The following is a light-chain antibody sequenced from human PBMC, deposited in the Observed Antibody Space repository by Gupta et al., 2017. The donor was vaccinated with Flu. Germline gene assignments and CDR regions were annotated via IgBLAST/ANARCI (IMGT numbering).Light chain of an antibody. CDR3: QQYLHTPRT. CDR2: WAS. CDR1: QSVLYSLDNMNY. V-gene: IGKV4-1*01. J-gene: IGKJ1*01. Sequence: DYEMTQSPDSLAVSLGERATINCKSRQSVLYSLDNMNYLAWYQQKPGQPPKLLIYWASTRESGVPDRFSGSGSGTDFTLTISSLQAEDVAVYFCQQYLHTPRTFGQGTKVEIK.